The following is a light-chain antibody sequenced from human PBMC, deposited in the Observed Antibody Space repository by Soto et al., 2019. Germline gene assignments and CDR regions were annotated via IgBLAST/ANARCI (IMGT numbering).Light chain of an antibody. CDR3: QQYRMSPNT. V-gene: IGKV3-20*01. CDR1: QNVSSY. CDR2: GAS. Sequence: EIVLTQSPGTLSLSPGERATLSCRASQNVSSYLAWYQQKPGQAPRLLIYGASTRATGIPDRFSGSGSGRDFSLTIRGLKPEDFAVYYCQQYRMSPNTFGQGTRLEIK. J-gene: IGKJ5*01.